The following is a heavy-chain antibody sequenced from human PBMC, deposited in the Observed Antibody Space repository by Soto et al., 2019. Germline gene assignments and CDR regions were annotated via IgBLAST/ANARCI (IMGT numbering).Heavy chain of an antibody. J-gene: IGHJ4*02. CDR2: INHSGST. CDR3: ARDKITGLFDY. V-gene: IGHV4-34*01. D-gene: IGHD2-8*02. Sequence: PSETLSLTCTVSGGSISSYYWSWIRQPPGTGLEWIGEINHSGSTNYNPSLKSRVTISVDTSKNQFSLKLTSVTSADTAVYYCARDKITGLFDYWGRGTLVTVS. CDR1: GGSISSYY.